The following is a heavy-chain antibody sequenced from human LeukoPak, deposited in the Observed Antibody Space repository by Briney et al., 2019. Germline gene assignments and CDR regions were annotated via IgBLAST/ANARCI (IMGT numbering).Heavy chain of an antibody. Sequence: SETLSLTCTVSGDSISSYDYYWSWIRQPPGKGLEWIGYIYYSGSTYYNPSLKSRVTMSVDTSKNQFSLKLISVTAADTAVYYCARAAGSGWYFDVWGQGTTVTVSS. J-gene: IGHJ6*02. V-gene: IGHV4-30-4*01. CDR2: IYYSGST. D-gene: IGHD6-19*01. CDR1: GDSISSYDYY. CDR3: ARAAGSGWYFDV.